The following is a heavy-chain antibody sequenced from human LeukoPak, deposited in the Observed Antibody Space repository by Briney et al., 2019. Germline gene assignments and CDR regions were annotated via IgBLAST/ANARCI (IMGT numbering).Heavy chain of an antibody. J-gene: IGHJ4*02. V-gene: IGHV3-9*01. CDR2: ITWNSGIV. CDR1: GFTFDDYT. Sequence: GGSLRLSCAASGFTFDDYTMHWVRQAPGKGLEWVSGITWNSGIVGYADSVKGRFTISIDSAKNSLYLQMNSLRPEDTALYYCAKDIYAAASPLGDWGQGTLVTVSS. D-gene: IGHD2-2*01. CDR3: AKDIYAAASPLGD.